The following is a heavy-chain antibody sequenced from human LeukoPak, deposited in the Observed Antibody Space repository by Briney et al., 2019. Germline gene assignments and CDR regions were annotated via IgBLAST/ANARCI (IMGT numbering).Heavy chain of an antibody. V-gene: IGHV4-34*01. CDR1: GGSFSGYY. Sequence: SSETLSLTCAVYGGSFSGYYWSWIRQPPGKGLEWIGEINHSGSTNYNPSLKSRVTISVDTSKNQFSLKLSSVTAADTAVYYCASRGRRQYSSNKHGWFDHWGQGTLVTVSS. CDR3: ASRGRRQYSSNKHGWFDH. J-gene: IGHJ5*02. CDR2: INHSGST. D-gene: IGHD6-13*01.